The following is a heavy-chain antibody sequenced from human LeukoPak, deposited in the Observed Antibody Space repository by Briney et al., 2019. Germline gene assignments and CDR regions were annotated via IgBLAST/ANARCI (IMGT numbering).Heavy chain of an antibody. D-gene: IGHD3-10*01. J-gene: IGHJ6*02. Sequence: ASVKVSCKASGYTFTSHDINWVRQATGQGLEWMGWMNPNSGNTGYAQKFQGRVTMTRNTSISTAYMELSSLRSEDTAVYYCARWGYGSGGYYWTVVYYYYGMDVWGQGTTVTVSS. CDR2: MNPNSGNT. CDR1: GYTFTSHD. V-gene: IGHV1-8*01. CDR3: ARWGYGSGGYYWTVVYYYYGMDV.